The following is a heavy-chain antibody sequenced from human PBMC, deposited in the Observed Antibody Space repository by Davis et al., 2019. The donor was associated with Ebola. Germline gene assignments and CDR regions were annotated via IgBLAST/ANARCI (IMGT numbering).Heavy chain of an antibody. Sequence: GGSLRLSCAASGFTFSSYWMNWVRQAPGKGLEWVSSISSSSSYIYYADSVKGRFTISRDNAKNSLYLQMNSLRAEDTAVYYCARDPGSSWYFMDVWGKGTTVAVSS. J-gene: IGHJ6*04. CDR3: ARDPGSSWYFMDV. CDR1: GFTFSSYW. V-gene: IGHV3-21*01. CDR2: ISSSSSYI. D-gene: IGHD6-13*01.